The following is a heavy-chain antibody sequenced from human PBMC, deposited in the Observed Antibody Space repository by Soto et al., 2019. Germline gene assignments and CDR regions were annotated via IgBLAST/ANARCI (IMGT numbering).Heavy chain of an antibody. CDR3: ARVIAAAADFDY. CDR2: ISAYNRNT. V-gene: IGHV1-18*01. CDR1: GYTFTSYG. Sequence: QVQLVQSGAEVKKPGASVKVSCKASGYTFTSYGISWVRQAPGQGLEGMGWISAYNRNTTNAQKLQGRVTKTTDTSTSTAYMELRSLRSDVTAVECGARVIAAAADFDYWGQGTRVTVSS. D-gene: IGHD6-13*01. J-gene: IGHJ4*02.